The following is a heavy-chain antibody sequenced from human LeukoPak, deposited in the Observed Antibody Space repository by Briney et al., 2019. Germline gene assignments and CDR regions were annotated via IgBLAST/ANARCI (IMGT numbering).Heavy chain of an antibody. D-gene: IGHD3-10*01. V-gene: IGHV4-59*01. Sequence: PSETLSLTCTVSGGSISSYYWSWLRQPPGKGLEWIGYIYYSGSTNYNPSLKSRVTISVDTSKNQFSLKLSSVTAADTAVYYCARESYLQDAFDIWGQGTMVTVSS. J-gene: IGHJ3*02. CDR3: ARESYLQDAFDI. CDR1: GGSISSYY. CDR2: IYYSGST.